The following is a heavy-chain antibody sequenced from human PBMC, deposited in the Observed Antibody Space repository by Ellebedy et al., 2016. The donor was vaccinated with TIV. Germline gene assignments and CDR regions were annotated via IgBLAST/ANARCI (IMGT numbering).Heavy chain of an antibody. Sequence: GESLKISCAASGFTFSSYAMHWVRQGPGKGLEWVAVISYDGSNKYYADSVKGRFTISRDNSKNTLYLQMNSLRAEDTAVYYCARVYGSGAYYYYYYMDVWGKGTTVTVSS. CDR2: ISYDGSNK. CDR1: GFTFSSYA. J-gene: IGHJ6*03. D-gene: IGHD3-10*01. CDR3: ARVYGSGAYYYYYYMDV. V-gene: IGHV3-30*04.